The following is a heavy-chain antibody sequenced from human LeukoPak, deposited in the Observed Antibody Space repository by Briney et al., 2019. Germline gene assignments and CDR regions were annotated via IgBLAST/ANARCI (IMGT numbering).Heavy chain of an antibody. J-gene: IGHJ4*02. CDR2: IFPGDSAT. D-gene: IGHD1-1*01. CDR3: ARSTWATGGDY. V-gene: IGHV5-51*01. CDR1: GYSFNNYG. Sequence: GESLKISCKASGYSFNNYGIGWVRQLPGKGLEWMGIIFPGDSATRYSPSFQGQVTISADKSLSTAYLQWSSLKASDTAMYYCARSTWATGGDYWGQGTLVTVSS.